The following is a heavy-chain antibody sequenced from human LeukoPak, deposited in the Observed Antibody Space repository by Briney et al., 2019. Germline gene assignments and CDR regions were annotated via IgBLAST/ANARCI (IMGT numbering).Heavy chain of an antibody. CDR1: GFTFSSYG. V-gene: IGHV3-33*01. D-gene: IGHD2-2*01. CDR2: IWYDGSNK. Sequence: GGSLRLSCAASGFTFSSYGMHWVRQAPGKGLEWVAVIWYDGSNKYYADSVKGRFTISRDNSKNTLYLQMHSLRAEDTAVYYCARDLGRTTAFDYWGQGTLVTVSS. CDR3: ARDLGRTTAFDY. J-gene: IGHJ4*02.